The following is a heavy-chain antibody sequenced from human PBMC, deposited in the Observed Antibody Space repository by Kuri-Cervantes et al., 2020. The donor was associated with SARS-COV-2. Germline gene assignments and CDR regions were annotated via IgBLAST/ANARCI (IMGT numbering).Heavy chain of an antibody. V-gene: IGHV1-69*05. D-gene: IGHD3-3*01. CDR1: GGTFSSYA. Sequence: SVKVSCKASGGTFSSYAISWVRQAPGQGLEWMGGIIPIFGTANYAQKFQGRVTITTDESTSTAYMELGSLRSEDTAVYYCARGGTTIFGVVIATDIGNWFDPWGQGTLVTVSS. CDR3: ARGGTTIFGVVIATDIGNWFDP. J-gene: IGHJ5*02. CDR2: IIPIFGTA.